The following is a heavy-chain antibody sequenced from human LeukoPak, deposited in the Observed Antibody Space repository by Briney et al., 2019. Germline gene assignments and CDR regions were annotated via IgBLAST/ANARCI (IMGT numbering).Heavy chain of an antibody. CDR3: ARDVNYYDSSGYGFMDV. CDR1: GFTFSGYT. J-gene: IGHJ6*03. V-gene: IGHV3-48*04. Sequence: GGSLRLSCPASGFTFSGYTVNWVRQAPGKGLEWSSYISRSSSTIYYADSVKGRFTISRDNAKNSLYLQMNSLRAEDTAVYYCARDVNYYDSSGYGFMDVRGKGTTVTVSS. CDR2: ISRSSSTI. D-gene: IGHD3-22*01.